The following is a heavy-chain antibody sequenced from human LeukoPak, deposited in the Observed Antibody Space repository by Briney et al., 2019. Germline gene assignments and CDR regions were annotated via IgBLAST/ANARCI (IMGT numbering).Heavy chain of an antibody. D-gene: IGHD6-19*01. V-gene: IGHV3-21*01. CDR3: ARGYYSSGWSTDY. Sequence: PGGSLRLSCAASGFTFSSYSMNWVHQAPGKGLEWVSSISSSSSYIYYADSVKGRFTISRDNAKNSLYLQMNSLRAEDTAVYYCARGYYSSGWSTDYWGQGTLVTVSS. CDR2: ISSSSSYI. CDR1: GFTFSSYS. J-gene: IGHJ4*02.